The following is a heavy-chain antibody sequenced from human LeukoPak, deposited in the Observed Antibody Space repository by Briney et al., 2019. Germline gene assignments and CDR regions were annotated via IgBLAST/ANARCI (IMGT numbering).Heavy chain of an antibody. J-gene: IGHJ4*02. Sequence: GGSLRLSCAASGFTFSSYGLHWVRQAPGKGLEWVAVISYDGSNKYYADSVKGRFTISRDNAENSLYLQINSLRAEDTAVYYCGKTTVGYSSGQKPAWPVDYWGQGTLVTVSS. V-gene: IGHV3-30*18. D-gene: IGHD5-18*01. CDR2: ISYDGSNK. CDR3: GKTTVGYSSGQKPAWPVDY. CDR1: GFTFSSYG.